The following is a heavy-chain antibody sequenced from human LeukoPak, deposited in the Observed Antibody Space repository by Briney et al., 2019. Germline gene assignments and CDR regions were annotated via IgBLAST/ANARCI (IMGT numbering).Heavy chain of an antibody. Sequence: SETLSLTCAVSGGSISNTNWWSWVRQPPGKGLEWIGEIYHSGSTDYNPSLKSRVTISVDKSKNHFSLKLTPVTAADTAVYYCARGVNLGYCSGGSCYGDYFGYWGQGTPVTVSS. V-gene: IGHV4-4*02. J-gene: IGHJ4*02. CDR1: GGSISNTNW. CDR2: IYHSGST. D-gene: IGHD2-15*01. CDR3: ARGVNLGYCSGGSCYGDYFGY.